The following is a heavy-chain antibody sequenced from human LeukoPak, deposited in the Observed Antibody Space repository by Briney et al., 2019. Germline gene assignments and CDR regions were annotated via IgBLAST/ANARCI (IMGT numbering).Heavy chain of an antibody. CDR1: GGSISSSSYY. J-gene: IGHJ6*03. Sequence: SETLSLTCTVSGGSISSSSYYWGWIRQPPGKGLEWIGSIYYSGSTYYNPSLKSRVTISVDTSKNQFSLKLSSVTAADTAVYYCARQSLYDFWSGDMDVWGKGTTVTVSS. CDR3: ARQSLYDFWSGDMDV. D-gene: IGHD3-3*01. V-gene: IGHV4-39*01. CDR2: IYYSGST.